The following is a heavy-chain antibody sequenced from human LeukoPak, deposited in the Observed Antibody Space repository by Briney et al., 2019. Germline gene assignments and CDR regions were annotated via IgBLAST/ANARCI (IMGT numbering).Heavy chain of an antibody. CDR2: INPNSGGT. CDR1: GYTFTGYY. Sequence: ASVKVSCKASGYTFTGYYMHWVRQAPGQGLEWMGWINPNSGGTNYAQKFQGRVTMTRDTSISTAYMELSRLRSDDTAVYYCARVQIAAADDYYYYGMDVWGQGTTVTVSS. D-gene: IGHD6-13*01. CDR3: ARVQIAAADDYYYYGMDV. V-gene: IGHV1-2*02. J-gene: IGHJ6*02.